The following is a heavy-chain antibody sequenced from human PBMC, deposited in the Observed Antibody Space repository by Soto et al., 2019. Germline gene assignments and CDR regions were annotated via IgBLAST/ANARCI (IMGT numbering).Heavy chain of an antibody. J-gene: IGHJ4*02. CDR1: GFTFSSYA. V-gene: IGHV3-64D*08. D-gene: IGHD5-18*01. CDR3: VKSVDTAMALSDY. Sequence: PGGSLRLSCSASGFTFSSYAMHWVRQAPGKGLEYVSAISSNGGSTYYADSVKGRFTISRDNSKNTLYLQMSSLRAEDTAVYYCVKSVDTAMALSDYWGQGTLVTVSS. CDR2: ISSNGGST.